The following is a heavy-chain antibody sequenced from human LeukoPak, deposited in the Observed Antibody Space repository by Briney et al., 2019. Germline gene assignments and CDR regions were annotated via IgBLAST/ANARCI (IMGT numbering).Heavy chain of an antibody. V-gene: IGHV5-51*01. J-gene: IGHJ5*02. Sequence: GESLKISGKGSGYSFTSYWSGWVRQMPGKGLEWMGIIYPGDSDTRYSPSFQGQVTISADKSISTAYLQWSSLKASDTAMYYCARHKAYYGSGSYYKRWFDPWGQGTLVTVSS. CDR2: IYPGDSDT. CDR3: ARHKAYYGSGSYYKRWFDP. D-gene: IGHD3-10*01. CDR1: GYSFTSYW.